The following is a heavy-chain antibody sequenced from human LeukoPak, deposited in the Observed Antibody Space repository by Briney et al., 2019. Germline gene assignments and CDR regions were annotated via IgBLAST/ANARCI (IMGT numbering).Heavy chain of an antibody. CDR2: ISGSGGST. Sequence: GGSLRLSCAASGFTFSSYAMTWVRQAPGKGLDWVLGISGSGGSTHYADSVKGRFIISRDNSKNTLYLQMNSLRAEDTALYSCAKVQKDLWTGYYSYFDYWGQGTLVTVSS. CDR3: AKVQKDLWTGYYSYFDY. D-gene: IGHD3/OR15-3a*01. CDR1: GFTFSSYA. V-gene: IGHV3-23*01. J-gene: IGHJ4*02.